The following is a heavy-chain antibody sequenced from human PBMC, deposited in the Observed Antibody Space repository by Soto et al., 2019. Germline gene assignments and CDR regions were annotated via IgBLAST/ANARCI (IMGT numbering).Heavy chain of an antibody. CDR2: INTSGTMT. V-gene: IGHV3-23*01. J-gene: IGHJ4*02. Sequence: PGGSLRLSCAASGFTFTSHVMSWVRQAPGKGLEWVSGINTSGTMTFYADSVRGRFTMSRDNSKNTLYLQMNSLRAEDTAIYYCAKAPINSSPLTIEIEYWGQGTLVTVSS. CDR3: AKAPINSSPLTIEIEY. D-gene: IGHD1-26*01. CDR1: GFTFTSHV.